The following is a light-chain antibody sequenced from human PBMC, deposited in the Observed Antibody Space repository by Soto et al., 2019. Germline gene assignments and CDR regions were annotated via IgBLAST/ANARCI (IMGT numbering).Light chain of an antibody. CDR2: EVS. Sequence: QSVLTQPPSAAGSPGQSVTISCTGTSNDVGGYAYVSWYQQYPGKAPKLVISEVSNRPSGVSHRFSGSRSGNTASLTISGLQAEDEADYHCCSYTGNTTPVFGGGTQLTVL. CDR3: CSYTGNTTPV. J-gene: IGLJ3*02. V-gene: IGLV2-14*01. CDR1: SNDVGGYAY.